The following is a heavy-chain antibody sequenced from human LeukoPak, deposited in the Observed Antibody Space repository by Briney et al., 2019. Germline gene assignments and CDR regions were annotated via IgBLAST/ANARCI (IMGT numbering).Heavy chain of an antibody. CDR3: ARRSSLWFGESYYDYYGMDV. Sequence: ASVKVSCKASGYTFTSYGISWVRRAPGQGLEWMGWISAYNGDTSYPQKLQGRLTMTIDTSTSTAYMELRSLRSDDTAVYYCARRSSLWFGESYYDYYGMDVWGQGTTVTVSS. D-gene: IGHD3-10*01. J-gene: IGHJ6*02. CDR2: ISAYNGDT. V-gene: IGHV1-18*01. CDR1: GYTFTSYG.